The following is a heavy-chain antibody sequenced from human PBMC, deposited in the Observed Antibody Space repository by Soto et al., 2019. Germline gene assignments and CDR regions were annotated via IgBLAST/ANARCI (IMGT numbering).Heavy chain of an antibody. V-gene: IGHV3-23*01. CDR2: ISGSGGST. J-gene: IGHJ4*02. CDR1: GFTFGSYV. CDR3: AKGSGPHRPYYCDH. Sequence: EVQVLESGGDLVQPGGSLRLSCAASGFTFGSYVMSWVRQAPGKGLEWVSAISGSGGSTYYADSVKGRFTISRDNSKSTLFLQMNSLRAEDTAVYYCAKGSGPHRPYYCDHWGQGTLVTVSS. D-gene: IGHD2-15*01.